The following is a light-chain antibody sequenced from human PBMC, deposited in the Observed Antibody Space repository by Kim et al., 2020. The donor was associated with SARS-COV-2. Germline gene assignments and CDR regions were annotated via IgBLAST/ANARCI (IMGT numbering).Light chain of an antibody. CDR3: SSYTSSSTLA. Sequence: QSALTQPASVSGSPGQSITISCTGTSSDVGGYDYVSWYQQHPGKAPKLMIYDVNNRPSGVSNRFSGSKSDNTASLTISGLQAEDEADYYCSSYTSSSTLAFGGGTQLTVL. V-gene: IGLV2-14*03. CDR1: SSDVGGYDY. CDR2: DVN. J-gene: IGLJ2*01.